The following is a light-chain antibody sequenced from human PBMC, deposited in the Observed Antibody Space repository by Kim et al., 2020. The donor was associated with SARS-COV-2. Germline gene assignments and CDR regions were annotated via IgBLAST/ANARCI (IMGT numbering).Light chain of an antibody. V-gene: IGKV3-20*01. Sequence: DIVLTQSPGTLSLSPGERATLSCRASRSVSGSYFAWYQQKPGQAPRLLIYGAASRATGIPDRFSGSGSGTDFTLTISRLEPDDIAVYYSKLEGNAPDTFGPGTRLGI. CDR1: RSVSGSY. CDR3: KLEGNAPDT. CDR2: GAA. J-gene: IGKJ2*01.